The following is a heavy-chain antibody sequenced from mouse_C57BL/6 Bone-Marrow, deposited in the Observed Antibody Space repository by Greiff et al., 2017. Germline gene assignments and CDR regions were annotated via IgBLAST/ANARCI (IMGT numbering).Heavy chain of an antibody. Sequence: QVQLQQSGAELVRPGTSVKVSCKASGYAFTNYLIEWVKQRPGQGLEWIGLINPGSGGTNYIEKFKGKATLTADKSSSTAYMQLSSPASKDSAVYFCAGEHYDYSAYWGQGTLVTVSA. CDR2: INPGSGGT. V-gene: IGHV1-54*01. D-gene: IGHD2-4*01. CDR1: GYAFTNYL. J-gene: IGHJ3*01. CDR3: AGEHYDYSAY.